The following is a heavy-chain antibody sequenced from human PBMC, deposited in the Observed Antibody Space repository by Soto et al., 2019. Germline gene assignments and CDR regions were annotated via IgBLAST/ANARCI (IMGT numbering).Heavy chain of an antibody. Sequence: GGSLRLSCAASGFTFSSYAMSWVRQAPGKGLEWVSAISGSGGSTYYADSVKGRFTISRDNSKNTLYLQMNSLRAEDTAVYYCAKALQLLVPGPQKVQYYYYYYGRDVGGKGTTVTFPS. V-gene: IGHV3-23*01. CDR2: ISGSGGST. D-gene: IGHD5-18*01. CDR1: GFTFSSYA. CDR3: AKALQLLVPGPQKVQYYYYYYGRDV. J-gene: IGHJ6*04.